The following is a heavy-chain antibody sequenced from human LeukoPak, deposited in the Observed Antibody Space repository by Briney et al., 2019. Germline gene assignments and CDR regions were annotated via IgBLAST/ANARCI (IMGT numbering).Heavy chain of an antibody. CDR1: GGSISSSNW. Sequence: SETLSLACAVSGGSISSSNWWSWVRQPPGKGLEWIGYIYYSGSTNYNPSLKSRVTISVDTSKNQFSLKLSSVTAADTAVYYCARAGSDDAFDIWGQGTMVTVSS. CDR2: IYYSGST. CDR3: ARAGSDDAFDI. V-gene: IGHV4-4*02. J-gene: IGHJ3*02. D-gene: IGHD3-10*01.